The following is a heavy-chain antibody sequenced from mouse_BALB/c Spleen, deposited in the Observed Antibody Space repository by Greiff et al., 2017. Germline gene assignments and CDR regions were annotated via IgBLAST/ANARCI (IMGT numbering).Heavy chain of an antibody. D-gene: IGHD2-1*01. CDR2: INSNGGST. Sequence: DVQLVESGGGLVQPGGSLKLSCAASGFTFSSYGMSWVRQTPDKRLELVATINSNGGSTYYPDSVKGRFTISRDNAKNTLYLQMSSLKSEDTAMYYCARVPNYWVRGYFDVWGAGTTVTVSS. J-gene: IGHJ1*01. V-gene: IGHV5-6-3*01. CDR3: ARVPNYWVRGYFDV. CDR1: GFTFSSYG.